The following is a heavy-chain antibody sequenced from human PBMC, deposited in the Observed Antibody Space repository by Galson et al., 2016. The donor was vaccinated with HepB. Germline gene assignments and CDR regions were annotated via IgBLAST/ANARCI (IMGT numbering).Heavy chain of an antibody. CDR3: ARGKSLLTMPWNYGLDV. D-gene: IGHD1-1*01. V-gene: IGHV3-13*01. Sequence: LRLSRAASGFTFSIHDMHWVRQVTGKGLEWVSAIETAGDTYYPDSVKGRFTISRENAKNSLYLQMNDLRAGDTAVYYCARGKSLLTMPWNYGLDVWGKGTAVTVSS. CDR2: IETAGDT. J-gene: IGHJ6*04. CDR1: GFTFSIHD.